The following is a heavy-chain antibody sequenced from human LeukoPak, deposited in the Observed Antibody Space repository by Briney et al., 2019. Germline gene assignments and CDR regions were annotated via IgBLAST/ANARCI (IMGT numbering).Heavy chain of an antibody. D-gene: IGHD6-19*01. J-gene: IGHJ3*02. CDR1: GDSVSSNTGT. CDR3: ARDPAYSSGWTKNAFDI. V-gene: IGHV6-1*01. Sequence: SQTLSLTFVISGDSVSSNTGTWNWIRQSPSRGLEWLGRTYYRSKWYNDYVISVKSRITINPDTSKNQFSLQLNSVTPEDTAVYYCARDPAYSSGWTKNAFDIWGQGTMVTVS. CDR2: TYYRSKWYN.